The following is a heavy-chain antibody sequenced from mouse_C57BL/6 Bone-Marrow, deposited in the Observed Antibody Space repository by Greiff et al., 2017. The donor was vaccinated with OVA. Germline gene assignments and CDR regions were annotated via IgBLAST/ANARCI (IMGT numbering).Heavy chain of an antibody. J-gene: IGHJ3*01. Sequence: VQLQQSGPELVKPGASVKLSCKASGYTFTSYDINWVKQRPGQGLEWIGWIYPRDGSTKYNEKFKGKATLTVDTSSSTAYMELHSLTSEDSAVYFCARESFWDWFAYWGQGTLVTVSA. CDR1: GYTFTSYD. V-gene: IGHV1-85*01. CDR3: ARESFWDWFAY. CDR2: IYPRDGST. D-gene: IGHD4-1*01.